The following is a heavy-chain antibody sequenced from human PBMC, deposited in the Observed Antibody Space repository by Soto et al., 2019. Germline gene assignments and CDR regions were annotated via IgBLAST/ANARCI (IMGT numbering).Heavy chain of an antibody. J-gene: IGHJ4*02. Sequence: QVQLQESGPGLVKPSQTLSLTCTVSGGSISSGGYYWTWIRQYPGKGLEWIGYIYYSGSTFYNPSIKSRVSISVDTSKNQFSLNLSSVTAADTALYSCARGLSVTLFDYWGQGILVTVSS. CDR2: IYYSGST. V-gene: IGHV4-31*03. D-gene: IGHD4-17*01. CDR3: ARGLSVTLFDY. CDR1: GGSISSGGYY.